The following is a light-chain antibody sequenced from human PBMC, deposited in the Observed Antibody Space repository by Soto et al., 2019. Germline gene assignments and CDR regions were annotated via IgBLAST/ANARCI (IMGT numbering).Light chain of an antibody. J-gene: IGKJ2*02. CDR3: QQYDAYPWT. CDR1: QSVGSW. Sequence: DIQMTQSPSTLSASVGDRVTITWRASQSVGSWLAWYQQKPGKAPKYLIYKASILESGVPSRFSGSGSGTEFTLTISSLQPDDFATYYCQQYDAYPWTFGQGTKLDFK. CDR2: KAS. V-gene: IGKV1-5*03.